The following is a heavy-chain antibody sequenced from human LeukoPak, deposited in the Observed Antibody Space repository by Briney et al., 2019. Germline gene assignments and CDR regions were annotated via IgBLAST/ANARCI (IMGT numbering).Heavy chain of an antibody. Sequence: ASVKVSCKASGYTFTSYGISWVRQAPGQGLEWMGWINPNSGGTNYAQKFQGRVTMTRDTSISTAYMELSRLRSDDTAVYYCARDLGTLHYDFWSGYYDPRWGQGTLVTVSS. CDR3: ARDLGTLHYDFWSGYYDPR. V-gene: IGHV1-2*02. D-gene: IGHD3-3*01. CDR1: GYTFTSYG. CDR2: INPNSGGT. J-gene: IGHJ4*02.